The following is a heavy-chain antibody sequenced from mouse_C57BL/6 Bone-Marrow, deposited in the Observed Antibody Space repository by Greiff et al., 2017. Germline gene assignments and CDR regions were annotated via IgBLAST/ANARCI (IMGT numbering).Heavy chain of an antibody. J-gene: IGHJ4*01. CDR2: LSNGGGST. CDR3: ARHRAMDY. V-gene: IGHV5-12*01. CDR1: GFTFSDYY. Sequence: EVKLVESGGGLVQPGGSLKLSCAASGFTFSDYYMYWVRQTPEKRLEWVAYLSNGGGSTYYPDTVKGRFTISRDNAKNTLYLRMSRLKSEDTAMYYCARHRAMDYWGQGTSVTVSS.